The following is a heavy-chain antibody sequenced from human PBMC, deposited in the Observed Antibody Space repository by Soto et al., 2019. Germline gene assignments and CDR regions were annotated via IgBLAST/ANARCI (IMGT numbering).Heavy chain of an antibody. CDR3: ARCYDFWSGYYSYYYYGMDV. Sequence: GESLKISCQGSGYSFTSYWIGWVRQMPGKGLEWMGIIYPGDSDTRYSPSFQGQVTISADKSISTAYLQWSSLKASDTAMYYCARCYDFWSGYYSYYYYGMDVWGQGTTVTVSS. J-gene: IGHJ6*02. CDR1: GYSFTSYW. D-gene: IGHD3-3*01. CDR2: IYPGDSDT. V-gene: IGHV5-51*01.